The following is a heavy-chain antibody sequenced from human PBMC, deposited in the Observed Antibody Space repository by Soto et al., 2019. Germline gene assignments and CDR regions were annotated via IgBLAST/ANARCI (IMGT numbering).Heavy chain of an antibody. Sequence: GGSLRLSCAASGFTFSTYEMTWVRQAPGKGLEWVSYISSSGSTIYYADSVKGRFTISRDDPKNSLYLQMNSLRADYTAIYYCARDRCRGGSCDRAYAFDMLVQVTLVTVSS. J-gene: IGHJ3*02. CDR1: GFTFSTYE. V-gene: IGHV3-48*03. D-gene: IGHD2-15*01. CDR2: ISSSGSTI. CDR3: ARDRCRGGSCDRAYAFDM.